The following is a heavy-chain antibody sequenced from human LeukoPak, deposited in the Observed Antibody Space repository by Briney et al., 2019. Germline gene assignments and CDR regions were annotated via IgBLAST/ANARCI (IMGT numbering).Heavy chain of an antibody. CDR3: ARDLSGSGSYSDY. J-gene: IGHJ4*02. D-gene: IGHD3-10*01. CDR2: IYHGGST. V-gene: IGHV4-4*02. CDR1: GGSISSSNW. Sequence: SETLSLTCAVSGGSISSSNWWSWVRQPPGKGLEWIGEIYHGGSTNYNPSLKSRVTMSVDTSKNQFSLKLSSVTAADTAVYYCARDLSGSGSYSDYWGQGTLVTVSS.